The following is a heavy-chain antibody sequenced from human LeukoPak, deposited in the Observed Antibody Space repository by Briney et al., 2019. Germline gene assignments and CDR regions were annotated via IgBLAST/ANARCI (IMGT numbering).Heavy chain of an antibody. V-gene: IGHV3-33*01. CDR3: ARDGVAGKFDY. Sequence: PGRSLRLSCAASGFTFSSYGMHWVRQAPGKGLEWVAVIWYDGSKKYYADSVKGRFTISRDNSKNTLYLQMNSLRAEDTAVYYCARDGVAGKFDYWGQGTLVTVSS. J-gene: IGHJ4*02. CDR1: GFTFSSYG. D-gene: IGHD6-19*01. CDR2: IWYDGSKK.